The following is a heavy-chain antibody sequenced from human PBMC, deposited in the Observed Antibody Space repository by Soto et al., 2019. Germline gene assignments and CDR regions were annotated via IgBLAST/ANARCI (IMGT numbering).Heavy chain of an antibody. CDR2: IYYSGST. D-gene: IGHD3-10*01. Sequence: SETLSLTCTVSGGSISSGGYYWSWIRQHPGKGLEWIGYIYYSGSTYYNPSLKSRVTISVDTSKNQFSLKLSSVTAADTAVYYCARDFGSGSGVFDYWGQGTLVTVSS. CDR1: GGSISSGGYY. J-gene: IGHJ4*02. V-gene: IGHV4-31*03. CDR3: ARDFGSGSGVFDY.